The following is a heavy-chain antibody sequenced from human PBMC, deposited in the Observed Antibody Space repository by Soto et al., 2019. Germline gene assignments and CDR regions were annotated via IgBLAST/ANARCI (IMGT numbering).Heavy chain of an antibody. CDR1: GGAVNGYY. V-gene: IGHV4-34*01. D-gene: IGHD3-3*01. CDR3: ATRITVFGLLIPPFDP. J-gene: IGHJ5*02. CDR2: INHTGGT. Sequence: SETLSLTGAVYGGAVNGYYWNWIRQPPGKGLEWIGAINHTGGTHYNPYLKSRVTMSVDTSKNQFSLRLSSVTAADTAIYYCATRITVFGLLIPPFDPWGQGTQVTVS.